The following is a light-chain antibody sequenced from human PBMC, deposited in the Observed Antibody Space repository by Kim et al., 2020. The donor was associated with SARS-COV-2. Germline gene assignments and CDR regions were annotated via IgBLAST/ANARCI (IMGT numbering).Light chain of an antibody. CDR2: SNN. Sequence: ELTQPPSASGTPGQRVTISCSGSSSNIGSNTVNWYQQLPGTAPKLLIYSNNQRPSGVPDRFSGSKSGTSASLAISGLQSEDEADYYCAAWDDSMNYVFG. CDR3: AAWDDSMNYV. CDR1: SSNIGSNT. V-gene: IGLV1-44*01. J-gene: IGLJ1*01.